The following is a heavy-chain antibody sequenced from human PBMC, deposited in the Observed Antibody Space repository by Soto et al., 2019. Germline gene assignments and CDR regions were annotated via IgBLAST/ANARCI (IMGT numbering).Heavy chain of an antibody. CDR1: GFTFSSYG. CDR3: AKSGYGDYSNFHY. CDR2: IWYDGSNK. V-gene: IGHV3-33*03. D-gene: IGHD4-17*01. J-gene: IGHJ4*02. Sequence: QVQLVESGGGVVQPGRSLRLSCAGSGFTFSSYGMHWVRQAPGKGLEWVALIWYDGSNKYYADSVKGRFTISRDKSKNTLYLQMNSLRAEDTAVYYCAKSGYGDYSNFHYWGQGTLVTVSS.